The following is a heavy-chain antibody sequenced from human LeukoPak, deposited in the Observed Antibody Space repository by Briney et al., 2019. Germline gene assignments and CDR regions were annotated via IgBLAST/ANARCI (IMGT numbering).Heavy chain of an antibody. CDR3: ASVAGATDYGMDV. Sequence: GGSLRLSCAASGFTFSSYAMSWVRQAPGKGLEWVSSISSSSSYIYYADSVKGRFTISRDNAKNSLYLQMNSLRAEDTAVYYCASVAGATDYGMDVWGQGTTVTVSS. CDR2: ISSSSSYI. CDR1: GFTFSSYA. V-gene: IGHV3-21*01. D-gene: IGHD1-26*01. J-gene: IGHJ6*02.